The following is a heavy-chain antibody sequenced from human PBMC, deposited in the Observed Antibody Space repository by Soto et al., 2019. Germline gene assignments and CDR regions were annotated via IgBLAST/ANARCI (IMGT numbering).Heavy chain of an antibody. CDR1: GGSISSGDYY. Sequence: SETLSLTCTVSGGSISSGDYYWSWIRQPPGKGLEWIGYIYYSGSTYYNPSLKSRVTISVDTSKNQFSLKLSSVTAADTAVYYCVYGSGSYYNSYYFDYWGQGTLVTVSS. J-gene: IGHJ4*02. CDR3: VYGSGSYYNSYYFDY. CDR2: IYYSGST. D-gene: IGHD3-10*01. V-gene: IGHV4-30-4*01.